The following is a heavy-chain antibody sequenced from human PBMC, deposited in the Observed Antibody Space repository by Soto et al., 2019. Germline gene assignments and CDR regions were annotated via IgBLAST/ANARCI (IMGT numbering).Heavy chain of an antibody. D-gene: IGHD1-1*01. CDR3: VRGLYTGSPHFFY. J-gene: IGHJ4*02. Sequence: GGSLRLSCVASEFTFSSYWMTWVRQAPGKGLEWVANIEGDGSGKNYVDSVKGRFTVSRDNAKRSLYLQMNSLRVEDTAVYYCVRGLYTGSPHFFYWGQGTLVTVSS. V-gene: IGHV3-7*05. CDR1: EFTFSSYW. CDR2: IEGDGSGK.